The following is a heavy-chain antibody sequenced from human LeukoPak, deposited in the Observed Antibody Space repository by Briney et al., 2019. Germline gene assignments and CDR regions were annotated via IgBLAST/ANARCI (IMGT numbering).Heavy chain of an antibody. V-gene: IGHV1-18*01. J-gene: IGHJ6*02. D-gene: IGHD3-10*01. CDR1: GYTFTSYG. CDR2: ISAYNGNT. CDR3: ARTLIRGVIITYYYGMDV. Sequence: VASVKVSCKASGYTFTSYGISWVRQAPGQGLECMGWISAYNGNTNYAQKLQGRVTMTTDTSTSTAYMELRSLRSDDTAVYYCARTLIRGVIITYYYGMDVWGQGTTVTVSS.